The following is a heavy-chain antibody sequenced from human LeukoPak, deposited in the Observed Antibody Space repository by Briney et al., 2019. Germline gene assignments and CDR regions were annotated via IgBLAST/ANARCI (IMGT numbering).Heavy chain of an antibody. D-gene: IGHD3-10*01. CDR2: IYTSGST. CDR1: GGSMNSGSYY. Sequence: SETLSLTCTVSGGSMNSGSYYWSWIRQPAGKGLEWIGRIYTSGSTDYNPSLQSRVTISVDTSKNQFSLKLNSVTAADTAVYYCARGTMIRVDPWGREPWSPSPQ. V-gene: IGHV4-61*02. J-gene: IGHJ5*02. CDR3: ARGTMIRVDP.